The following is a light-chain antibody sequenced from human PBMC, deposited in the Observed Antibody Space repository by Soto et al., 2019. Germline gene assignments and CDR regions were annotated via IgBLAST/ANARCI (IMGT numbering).Light chain of an antibody. Sequence: QSVLTQPPSVSGAPGQRVTISCTGSSYNIGAVYDVHWYQQLPGRAPKLLIYGNTNRPSGVPDRFSGSKSGTSASLAITGLQAEDEADYYCLSFDSSLSVVFGGGTKLTVL. J-gene: IGLJ2*01. CDR2: GNT. V-gene: IGLV1-40*01. CDR1: SYNIGAVYD. CDR3: LSFDSSLSVV.